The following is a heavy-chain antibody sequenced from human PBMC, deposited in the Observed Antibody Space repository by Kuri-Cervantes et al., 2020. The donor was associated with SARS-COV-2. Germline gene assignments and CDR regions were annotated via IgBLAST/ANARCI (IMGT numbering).Heavy chain of an antibody. CDR2: ISGSGGST. CDR3: AKEEMGAVAV. V-gene: IGHV3-23*01. J-gene: IGHJ4*02. Sequence: GESLKISCAAPGFTFSSYAMSWVRQAPGKGLEWVSAISGSGGSTYYADSVKGRFTISRDNSKNTLYLQMNSLRAEDTAVYYCAKEEMGAVAVWGQGTLVTVSS. CDR1: GFTFSSYA. D-gene: IGHD6-19*01.